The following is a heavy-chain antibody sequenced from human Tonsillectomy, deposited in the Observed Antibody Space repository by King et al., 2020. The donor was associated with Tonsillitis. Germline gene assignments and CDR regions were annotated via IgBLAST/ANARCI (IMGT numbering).Heavy chain of an antibody. Sequence: VQLVESGAEVKKPGESLNISCKGSGYSFTNYWIAWVRQMPGKGLEWMGIIYPSDSDTRYSPSFQGQVTMSADKSISTAYLQWSSLKASDTAIYYCARLHYYDYSGSYRPDYFYFMDVWGKGTTVTVSS. V-gene: IGHV5-51*01. CDR1: GYSFTNYW. J-gene: IGHJ6*03. CDR2: IYPSDSDT. CDR3: ARLHYYDYSGSYRPDYFYFMDV. D-gene: IGHD3-22*01.